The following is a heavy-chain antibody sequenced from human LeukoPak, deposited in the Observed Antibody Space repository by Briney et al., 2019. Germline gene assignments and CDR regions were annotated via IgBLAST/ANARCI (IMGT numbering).Heavy chain of an antibody. V-gene: IGHV1-69*04. Sequence: GASVKVSCKASGGTFSSYAISWVRQAPGQGLEWMGRITPILGIANYAQKFQGRVTITADKSTSTAYMELSSLRSEDTAVYYCARGGDYYDSSGFDYWGQGTLVTVSS. CDR1: GGTFSSYA. CDR2: ITPILGIA. J-gene: IGHJ4*02. D-gene: IGHD3-22*01. CDR3: ARGGDYYDSSGFDY.